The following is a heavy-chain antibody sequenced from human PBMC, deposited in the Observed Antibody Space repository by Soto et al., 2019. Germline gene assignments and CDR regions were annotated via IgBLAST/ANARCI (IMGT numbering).Heavy chain of an antibody. CDR3: ARWGLDGDCSSTSCYYYYYGMDV. CDR1: GYSFTSYW. CDR2: IYPGDSDT. V-gene: IGHV5-51*01. J-gene: IGHJ6*02. D-gene: IGHD2-2*01. Sequence: GESLKISCKGSGYSFTSYWIGWVRQMPGKGLEWMGIIYPGDSDTRYSPSFQGQVTISADKSISTAYLQWSSLKASDTAMYYCARWGLDGDCSSTSCYYYYYGMDVWGQGTTVTVSS.